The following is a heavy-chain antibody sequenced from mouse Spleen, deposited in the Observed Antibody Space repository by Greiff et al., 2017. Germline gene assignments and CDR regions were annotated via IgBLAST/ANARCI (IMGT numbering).Heavy chain of an antibody. D-gene: IGHD2-1*01. Sequence: QVQLQQPGAELVKPGASVKVSCKASGYTFTSYWMHWVKQRPGQGLEWIGRIHPSDSDTNYNQKFKGKATLTVDKSSSTAYMQLSSLTSEDSAVYYCAPLYGNFPWFAYWGQGTLVTVSA. J-gene: IGHJ3*01. CDR3: APLYGNFPWFAY. CDR2: IHPSDSDT. CDR1: GYTFTSYW. V-gene: IGHV1-74*01.